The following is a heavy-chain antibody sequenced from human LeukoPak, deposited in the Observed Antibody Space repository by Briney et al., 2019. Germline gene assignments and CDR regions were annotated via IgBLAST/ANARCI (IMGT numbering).Heavy chain of an antibody. CDR1: GGSISSRNW. D-gene: IGHD3-9*01. Sequence: SETLSLTCAVSGGSISSRNWWRWVRQPPGKGLEWIGEIYHSGSTNYNPSLKTRVTISVDKSKNQLSLKLSSVTAADTAVYYCARVGRYFDWEFDYWGQGTLVPVSS. CDR3: ARVGRYFDWEFDY. J-gene: IGHJ4*02. CDR2: IYHSGST. V-gene: IGHV4-4*02.